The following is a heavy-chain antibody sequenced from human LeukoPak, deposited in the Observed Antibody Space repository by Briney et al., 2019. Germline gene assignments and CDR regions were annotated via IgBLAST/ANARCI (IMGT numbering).Heavy chain of an antibody. CDR3: AREKHSSEFDY. CDR2: ISYDGSNK. Sequence: GRSLRLSCAASGFTFSSYAMHWVRQAPGKGLEWVAVISYDGSNKYYADSVKGRFTISRDNSKNTLYLQMNSLRAEDTAVYYCAREKHSSEFDYWGQGTLVTVSS. CDR1: GFTFSSYA. J-gene: IGHJ4*02. D-gene: IGHD6-25*01. V-gene: IGHV3-30-3*01.